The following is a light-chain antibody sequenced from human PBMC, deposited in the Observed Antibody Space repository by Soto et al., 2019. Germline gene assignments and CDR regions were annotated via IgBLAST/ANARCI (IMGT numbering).Light chain of an antibody. J-gene: IGLJ3*02. CDR2: EVS. CDR1: SSDVGVYNY. CDR3: NSYTTSSRCV. V-gene: IGLV2-14*01. Sequence: QSALTQPASVSGSPGQSITISCTETSSDVGVYNYVSWYQHHPGKAPKLMIYEVSNRPSGVSNSFSGSKSDNTASLTISGLQAENESDYCCNSYTTSSRCVFSGGTKLTVL.